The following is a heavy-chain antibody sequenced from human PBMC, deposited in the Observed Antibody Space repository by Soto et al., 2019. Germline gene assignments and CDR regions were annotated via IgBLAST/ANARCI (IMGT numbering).Heavy chain of an antibody. D-gene: IGHD6-13*01. J-gene: IGHJ4*02. CDR3: ARESSSICHDY. V-gene: IGHV1-18*01. CDR1: GYTFTSYG. CDR2: ISAYNGNT. Sequence: QVQLVQSGAEVKKPGASVKVSCKASGYTFTSYGISWVRQAPGQGLEWMGWISAYNGNTNYAQKLQGRATMTTDTTTSTANMELKSLRSDDTAGYYCARESSSICHDYWGQGTLVTVSS.